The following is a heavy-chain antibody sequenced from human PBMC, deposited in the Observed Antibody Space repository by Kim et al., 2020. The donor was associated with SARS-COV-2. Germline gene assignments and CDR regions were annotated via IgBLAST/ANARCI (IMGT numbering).Heavy chain of an antibody. Sequence: SETLSLTCTVSGGSISSYYWSWIRQPPGKGLEWIGYIYYSGSTNYNPSLKSRVTISVDTSKNQFSLKLSSVTAADTAVYYCARILTGYYILDAFDIWGQGTMVTVSS. CDR1: GGSISSYY. V-gene: IGHV4-59*01. CDR2: IYYSGST. D-gene: IGHD3-9*01. CDR3: ARILTGYYILDAFDI. J-gene: IGHJ3*02.